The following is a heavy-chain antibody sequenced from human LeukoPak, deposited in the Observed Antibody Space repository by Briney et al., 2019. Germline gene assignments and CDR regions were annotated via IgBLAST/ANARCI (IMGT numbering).Heavy chain of an antibody. Sequence: AGGSLRLSCAASGFIFSSYAMSWVRQAPGKGLEWVSTISGSGGSTYYADSVKGRFTISRDNSKNPVYLQMNSLRAEDTAVYYCAKDRSCINVVCHGGFDYWGQGTLVTVSS. J-gene: IGHJ4*02. CDR2: ISGSGGST. V-gene: IGHV3-23*01. CDR1: GFIFSSYA. D-gene: IGHD2-8*01. CDR3: AKDRSCINVVCHGGFDY.